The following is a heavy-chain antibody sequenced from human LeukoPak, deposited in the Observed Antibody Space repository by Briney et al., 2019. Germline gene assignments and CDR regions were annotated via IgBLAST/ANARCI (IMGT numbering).Heavy chain of an antibody. J-gene: IGHJ4*02. Sequence: PGGSLRLSCAASGFTFSSYSMNWVRQAPGKGLEWVSSISSSSSYIYYADSVKGRFTISRDNAKNSLYLQMNSLRAEDTAVYYCARDSGYSYGYPFDYWGQGTLVTVSS. CDR3: ARDSGYSYGYPFDY. D-gene: IGHD5-18*01. CDR2: ISSSSSYI. V-gene: IGHV3-21*01. CDR1: GFTFSSYS.